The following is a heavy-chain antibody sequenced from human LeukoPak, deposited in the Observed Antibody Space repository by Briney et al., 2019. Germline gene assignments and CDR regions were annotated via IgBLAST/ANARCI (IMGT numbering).Heavy chain of an antibody. CDR3: ARDGGNDAFDI. J-gene: IGHJ3*02. D-gene: IGHD4-23*01. CDR2: IYHSGST. Sequence: SETLSLTCAVSGGSISSGGYSWSWIRQPPGKGLEWIGYIYHSGSTYYNPSLKSRVTISVDRSKNQFSLKLSSVTAADTAVYYCARDGGNDAFDIWGQGTMVTVS. V-gene: IGHV4-30-2*01. CDR1: GGSISSGGYS.